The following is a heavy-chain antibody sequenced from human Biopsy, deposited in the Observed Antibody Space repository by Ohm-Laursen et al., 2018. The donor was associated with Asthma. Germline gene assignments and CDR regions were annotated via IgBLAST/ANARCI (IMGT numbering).Heavy chain of an antibody. Sequence: SVKVSCKISGYSLTDLSMHWVRQAPGQGLEWMGGHDHEEGGTVNARRFQGRVTMTEDTSTDTAYMELSSLSPDDTAVYDCASDFPKDYVRYNFQFWGQGTLVTVSS. D-gene: IGHD4-17*01. V-gene: IGHV1-24*01. CDR2: HDHEEGGT. J-gene: IGHJ4*02. CDR3: ASDFPKDYVRYNFQF. CDR1: GYSLTDLS.